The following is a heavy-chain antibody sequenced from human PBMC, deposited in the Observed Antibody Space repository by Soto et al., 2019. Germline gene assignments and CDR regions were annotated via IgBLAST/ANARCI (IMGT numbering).Heavy chain of an antibody. D-gene: IGHD3-22*01. V-gene: IGHV1-69*01. CDR1: GGIFSSYA. CDR2: IIPIFGTA. CDR3: ARGGSGYVWFNEF. J-gene: IGHJ4*02. Sequence: QEQLVQSGAEVKKPESSVKVSCKASGGIFSSYAISWVRQAPGQGLELMGGIIPIFGTANYAQKFQGRVTITADESTNTAYMDLSSLKSEDTAIYYCARGGSGYVWFNEFWGQGTLVTVSS.